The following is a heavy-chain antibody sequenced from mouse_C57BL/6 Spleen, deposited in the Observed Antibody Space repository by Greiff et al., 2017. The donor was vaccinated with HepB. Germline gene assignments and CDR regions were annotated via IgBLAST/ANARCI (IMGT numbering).Heavy chain of an antibody. J-gene: IGHJ4*01. V-gene: IGHV6-6*01. CDR1: GFTFSDAW. CDR2: IRNKDNNHAT. Sequence: EVQRVESGGGLVQPGGSMKLSCAASGFTFSDAWMYWVRQSPEKGLEWVAEIRNKDNNHATYYAESVKGWFTISRDDTKRSVYLQMNSLRAEDTGIYYCSLTGTAMDYWGQGTSVTVSS. CDR3: SLTGTAMDY. D-gene: IGHD4-1*01.